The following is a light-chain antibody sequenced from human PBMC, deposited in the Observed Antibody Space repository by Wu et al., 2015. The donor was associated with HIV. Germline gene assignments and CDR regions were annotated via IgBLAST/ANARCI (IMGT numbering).Light chain of an antibody. Sequence: DIQMTQSPSSLSASVGDRVTITCRASQSISNYLNWYQQKPGKAPKVLIYTASNLQSGVPSTFSGSGSGTDFTLTINSLQPEDFATYYCQKYNTAPWTFGQGTKVEMK. V-gene: IGKV1-39*01. CDR2: TAS. J-gene: IGKJ1*01. CDR1: QSISNY. CDR3: QKYNTAPWT.